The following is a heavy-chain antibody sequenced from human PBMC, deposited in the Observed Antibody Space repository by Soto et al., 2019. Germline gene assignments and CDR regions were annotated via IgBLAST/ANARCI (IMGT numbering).Heavy chain of an antibody. D-gene: IGHD3-3*01. CDR2: ISYDGSNK. V-gene: IGHV3-30*18. CDR1: GFTFSSYG. CDR3: AKGTYYDFWSGYYGMDV. J-gene: IGHJ6*02. Sequence: PGGSLRLSCAASGFTFSSYGMHWIRQAPGKGLEWVAVISYDGSNKYYADSVKGRFTISRDNSKNTLYLQMNSLRAEDTAVYYCAKGTYYDFWSGYYGMDVWGQGTTVTVSS.